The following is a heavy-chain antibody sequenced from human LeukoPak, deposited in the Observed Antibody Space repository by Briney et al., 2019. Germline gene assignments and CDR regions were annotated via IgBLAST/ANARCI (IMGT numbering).Heavy chain of an antibody. CDR2: IKQDGSEK. J-gene: IGHJ3*02. CDR1: GFTFSSYW. D-gene: IGHD2-15*01. Sequence: GGSLRLSCAASGFTFSSYWMSWVRQAPGKGLEWVANIKQDGSEKYYVDSVEGRFTISRDNAKNSLYLQMDSLRAEDTAVYYCARAGPRVVAATRLYAFDIWGQGTMVTVSS. V-gene: IGHV3-7*01. CDR3: ARAGPRVVAATRLYAFDI.